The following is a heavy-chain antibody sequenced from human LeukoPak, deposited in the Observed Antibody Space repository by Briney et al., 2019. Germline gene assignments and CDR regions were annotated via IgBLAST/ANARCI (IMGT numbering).Heavy chain of an antibody. CDR2: VSGSGGST. Sequence: GGSLRLSCAASGFTFSSYATSWVRQAPGKGLEWVSAVSGSGGSTYYADSVKGRFTISRDNSKGTLYLQMNSLRAEDTAVYYCAKSTYYYDSGGYLHFDYWGQGTLVTVSS. J-gene: IGHJ4*02. D-gene: IGHD3-22*01. CDR1: GFTFSSYA. V-gene: IGHV3-23*01. CDR3: AKSTYYYDSGGYLHFDY.